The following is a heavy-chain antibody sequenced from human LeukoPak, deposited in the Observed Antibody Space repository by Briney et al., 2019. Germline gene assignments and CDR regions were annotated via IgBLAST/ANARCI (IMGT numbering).Heavy chain of an antibody. J-gene: IGHJ5*02. CDR3: ATLKSGLVVAATGPYNWFDP. D-gene: IGHD2-15*01. CDR2: IIPIFGTA. Sequence: SVKVSCTASGGTFSSYAISWVRQAPGQGLEWMGGIIPIFGTANYAQKFQGRVTITADESTSTAYMELSSLRSEDTAVYYCATLKSGLVVAATGPYNWFDPWGQGTLVTVSS. CDR1: GGTFSSYA. V-gene: IGHV1-69*13.